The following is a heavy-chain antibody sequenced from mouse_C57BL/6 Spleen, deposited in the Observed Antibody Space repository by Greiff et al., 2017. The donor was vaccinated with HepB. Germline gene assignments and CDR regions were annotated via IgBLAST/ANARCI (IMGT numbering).Heavy chain of an antibody. CDR3: ARGRNYGYAMDY. CDR2: INPSTGGT. CDR1: GYSFTGYY. V-gene: IGHV1-42*01. D-gene: IGHD2-1*01. Sequence: EVQLQQSGPELVKPGASVKISCKASGYSFTGYYMNWVKQSPEKSLEWIGEINPSTGGTTYNQKFKAKATLTVDKSSSTAYMQLKGLTSEDSAVYYCARGRNYGYAMDYWGQGTSVTVSS. J-gene: IGHJ4*01.